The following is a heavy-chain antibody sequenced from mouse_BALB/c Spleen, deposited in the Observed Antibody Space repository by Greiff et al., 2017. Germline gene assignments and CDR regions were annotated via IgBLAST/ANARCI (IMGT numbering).Heavy chain of an antibody. D-gene: IGHD4-1*01. J-gene: IGHJ1*01. Sequence: EVKLEESGGGLVQPGESLKLSCESNEYEFPSHDMSWVRKTPEKRLELVAAINSDGGSTYYPDTMERRFIISRDNTKKTLYLQMSSLRSEDTALYYCARRRGGWDGYFDVWGAGTTVTVSS. CDR3: ARRRGGWDGYFDV. CDR1: EYEFPSHD. V-gene: IGHV5-2*03. CDR2: INSDGGST.